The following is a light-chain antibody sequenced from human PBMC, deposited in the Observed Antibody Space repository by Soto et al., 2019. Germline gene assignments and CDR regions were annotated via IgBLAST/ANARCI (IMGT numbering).Light chain of an antibody. CDR3: QSYDSSLVV. Sequence: QSVLTQPRSVSGAPGQRVTISCTGRSSNIGAGYDVHWYQQLPGTAPKLLIYGNSNRPSGVPDRFSGSKSGTSASLAITGLQAQDEADYYCQSYDSSLVVFGGGTKLTVL. V-gene: IGLV1-40*01. CDR1: SSNIGAGYD. J-gene: IGLJ2*01. CDR2: GNS.